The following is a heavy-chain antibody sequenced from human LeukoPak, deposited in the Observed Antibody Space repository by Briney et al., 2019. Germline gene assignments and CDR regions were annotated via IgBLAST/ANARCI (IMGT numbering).Heavy chain of an antibody. Sequence: GGSLRLSCAASGFTVSSNYMSWVRQAPGKGLEWVSVTYSGGSTYYADSVKGRFSISRDGPKNTLYLQMNSLRAKDTAVYYCARPGHFYYGMDVWGQGTTVSVSS. J-gene: IGHJ6*02. V-gene: IGHV3-66*04. CDR1: GFTVSSNY. CDR3: ARPGHFYYGMDV. CDR2: TYSGGST.